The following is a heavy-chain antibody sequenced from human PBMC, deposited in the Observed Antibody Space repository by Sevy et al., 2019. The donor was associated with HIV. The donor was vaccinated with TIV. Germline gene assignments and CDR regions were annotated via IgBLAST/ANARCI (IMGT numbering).Heavy chain of an antibody. J-gene: IGHJ4*02. CDR1: GYTFTSYG. V-gene: IGHV1-18*03. Sequence: ASVKVSCKASGYTFTSYGISWVRQAPGQGLEWMGWISAYNGNTNYAQKLQGRVTMTTDTSTSTAYMELRSLRSDDMALYYWARDLGGYGGNSIDYWGQRTLVTVSS. CDR3: ARDLGGYGGNSIDY. CDR2: ISAYNGNT. D-gene: IGHD2-21*02.